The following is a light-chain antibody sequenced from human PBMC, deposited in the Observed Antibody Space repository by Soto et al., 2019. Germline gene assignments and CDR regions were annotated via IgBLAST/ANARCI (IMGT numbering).Light chain of an antibody. J-gene: IGKJ4*01. V-gene: IGKV3-15*01. CDR3: QQYNSWPPIT. Sequence: ETVLTQSPGTLYFSPGERATLSCRASQSVNRNLAWYQQKPGQAPRLLIYAASARATGIPARFSGSGSGTEFTLTISSLQSEDFAVYYCQQYNSWPPITFGGGTKVDIK. CDR1: QSVNRN. CDR2: AAS.